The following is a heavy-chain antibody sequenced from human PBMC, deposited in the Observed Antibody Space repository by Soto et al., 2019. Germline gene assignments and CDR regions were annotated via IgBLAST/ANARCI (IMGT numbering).Heavy chain of an antibody. D-gene: IGHD2-21*02. CDR2: IYWDDDK. J-gene: IGHJ6*02. V-gene: IGHV2-5*02. Sequence: QITLKESGPTLVKPTQTLTLTCTFSAFSLSTGGVGVGWIRQPPGKALEWLALIYWDDDKRCSPSLRSSLTIPKGTAKNQVALTMTDMDPVDTTTYYCIQSRCVGDCLLSSASYYYYGTDVWGQGTTVTVSS. CDR3: IQSRCVGDCLLSSASYYYYGTDV. CDR1: AFSLSTGGVG.